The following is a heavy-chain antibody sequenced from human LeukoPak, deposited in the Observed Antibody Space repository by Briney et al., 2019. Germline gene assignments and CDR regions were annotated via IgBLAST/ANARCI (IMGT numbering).Heavy chain of an antibody. J-gene: IGHJ4*02. Sequence: PGGSLSLSCAASGFTFSSYIMNWVRQAPGKGLDWVSSISSRSSYIYYADSVKGRFTISRDNAKHSLYLQMNSLRAEDTAVYYCARDVTLGNFDYWGQGILVIVSS. D-gene: IGHD3-16*01. CDR2: ISSRSSYI. V-gene: IGHV3-21*01. CDR3: ARDVTLGNFDY. CDR1: GFTFSSYI.